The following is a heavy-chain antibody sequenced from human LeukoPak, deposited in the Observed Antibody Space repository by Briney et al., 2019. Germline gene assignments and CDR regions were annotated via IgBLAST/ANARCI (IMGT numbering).Heavy chain of an antibody. CDR2: IFGSGGSA. J-gene: IGHJ4*02. V-gene: IGHV3-23*01. CDR1: GFTFNNYA. CDR3: ARASGDSGYDLDY. Sequence: GGSLRLSCVASGFTFNNYAMYWVRQAPGKGLEWVSGIFGSGGSAHYADSVKGRFTISRDDSKNTLYLQMNSLRAEDTAVYYCARASGDSGYDLDYWGQGTLVTVSS. D-gene: IGHD5-12*01.